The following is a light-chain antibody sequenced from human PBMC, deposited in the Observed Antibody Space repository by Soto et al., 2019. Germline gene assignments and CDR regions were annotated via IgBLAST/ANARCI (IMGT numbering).Light chain of an antibody. J-gene: IGKJ4*01. Sequence: AIRITQSPSSLSASPGDRVTITCRASQGISSYLAWYKQKPGKAPKLLIYAASTLQSGVPSRFSGSGSGTDFTLTIISLQPEDFATYYCQQLESYPSTFGGVTKVDIK. V-gene: IGKV1-8*01. CDR1: QGISSY. CDR2: AAS. CDR3: QQLESYPST.